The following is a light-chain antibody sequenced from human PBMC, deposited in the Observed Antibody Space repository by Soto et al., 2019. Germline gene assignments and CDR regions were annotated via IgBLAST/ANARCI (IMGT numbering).Light chain of an antibody. CDR3: QQYNSSPLT. V-gene: IGKV1-5*01. J-gene: IGKJ4*02. Sequence: DIQMTQSPSTLSASVGDRVTITCRANQSISTWLAWYQQKPGKAPKLLIYEASTVDSGVPSRFRAGGSGAEFTLIISSLQPDDFATYCCQQYNSSPLTFGGGTKVEIK. CDR2: EAS. CDR1: QSISTW.